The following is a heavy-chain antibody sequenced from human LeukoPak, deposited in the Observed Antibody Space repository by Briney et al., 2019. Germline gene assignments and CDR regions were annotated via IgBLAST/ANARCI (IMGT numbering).Heavy chain of an antibody. V-gene: IGHV1-46*01. J-gene: IGHJ3*02. CDR1: GYTFSNYY. Sequence: ASVKVSRKASGYTFSNYYMHWVRQAPGQGLEWMGIINPSSGSTSYVQKFQGRVTMTRDMSTSTVYMELSSLRSEDTAVYYCARDRIYDMGGAFDIWGQGTMVTVSS. D-gene: IGHD3-22*01. CDR2: INPSSGST. CDR3: ARDRIYDMGGAFDI.